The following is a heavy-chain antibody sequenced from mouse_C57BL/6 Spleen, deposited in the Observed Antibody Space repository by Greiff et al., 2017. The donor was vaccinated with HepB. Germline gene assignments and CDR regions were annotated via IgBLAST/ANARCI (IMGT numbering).Heavy chain of an antibody. CDR2: ISSGSSTI. V-gene: IGHV5-17*01. Sequence: EVKLVESGGGLVKPGGSLKLSCAASGFTFSDYGMHWVRQAPEKGLEWVAYISSGSSTIYYADTVKGRFTISRDNAKNTLFLQMTSLRSEDTAMYYCARSHYGNHYFDYWGQSTTLTVSS. J-gene: IGHJ2*01. D-gene: IGHD2-1*01. CDR3: ARSHYGNHYFDY. CDR1: GFTFSDYG.